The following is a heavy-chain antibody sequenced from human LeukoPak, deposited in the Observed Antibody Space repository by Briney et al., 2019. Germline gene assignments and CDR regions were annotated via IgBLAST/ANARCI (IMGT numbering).Heavy chain of an antibody. CDR3: ARGRQDVTMIVVVMTAVSYYLDV. D-gene: IGHD3-22*01. CDR2: MNPSGIT. J-gene: IGHJ6*03. Sequence: SETLSLTCAVYGGSFSGYYWTWIRQTPEKGLEWIGEMNPSGITNYNPSLKSRITISVDTSKNRFSLELSSVTAADTAVYYCARGRQDVTMIVVVMTAVSYYLDVWGKGTTVTVS. CDR1: GGSFSGYY. V-gene: IGHV4-34*01.